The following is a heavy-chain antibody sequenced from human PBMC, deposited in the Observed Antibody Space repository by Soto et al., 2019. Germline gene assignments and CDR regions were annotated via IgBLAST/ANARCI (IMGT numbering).Heavy chain of an antibody. J-gene: IGHJ5*02. CDR2: IYYSGNT. Sequence: SETLSLTCTVSGDSVTSGDYYWSWIRQPPGKGLEWIGYIYYSGNTNYSPSLKSRVAISLDTSHNQFSLKLSSVTAADTAWYYCARRSTYYDILTGYANWFDPWGQGTLVTVS. CDR1: GDSVTSGDYY. D-gene: IGHD3-9*01. V-gene: IGHV4-61*08. CDR3: ARRSTYYDILTGYANWFDP.